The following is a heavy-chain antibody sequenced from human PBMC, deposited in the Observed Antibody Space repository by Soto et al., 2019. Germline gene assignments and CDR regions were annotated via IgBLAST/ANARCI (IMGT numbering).Heavy chain of an antibody. Sequence: EVQLVESGGGLVKPGGSLRLSCAASGFTFSSYSMNWVRQAPGKGLEWVSSISSSSSYIYYADSVKGRFTISRDNAKNSLYLQMNSLRAEDTAVYYCARDDLSDSSGYTGLWGQGTLVTVSS. CDR3: ARDDLSDSSGYTGL. CDR2: ISSSSSYI. V-gene: IGHV3-21*01. CDR1: GFTFSSYS. J-gene: IGHJ4*02. D-gene: IGHD3-22*01.